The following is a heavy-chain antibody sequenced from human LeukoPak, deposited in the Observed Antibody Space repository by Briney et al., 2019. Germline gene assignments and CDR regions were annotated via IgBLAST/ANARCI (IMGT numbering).Heavy chain of an antibody. V-gene: IGHV4-39*07. J-gene: IGHJ4*02. D-gene: IGHD4-23*01. CDR1: GGSISSSSYY. CDR3: ARLRWSRVY. Sequence: SETLSLTCTVSGGSISSSSYYWGWIRQPPGKGLEWIGSIYYSGSTYYNPSLKSRVTISVDTSKNQFSLKLSSVTAADTAVYYCARLRWSRVYWGQGTLVTVSS. CDR2: IYYSGST.